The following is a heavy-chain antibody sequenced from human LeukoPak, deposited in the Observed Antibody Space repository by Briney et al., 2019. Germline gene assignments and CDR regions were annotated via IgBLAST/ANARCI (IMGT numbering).Heavy chain of an antibody. J-gene: IGHJ5*02. CDR1: GGSISSGGYY. CDR3: ARGQRWLPFQRFSTGNWFDP. V-gene: IGHV4-61*02. D-gene: IGHD5-24*01. Sequence: PSETLSLTCTVSGGSISSGGYYWSWIRQPAGKGLEWIGRIYSSGSTNYNPSLKSRVTISVDTSKNQFSLKLSSVTAADTAVYYCARGQRWLPFQRFSTGNWFDPWGQGTLVTVSS. CDR2: IYSSGST.